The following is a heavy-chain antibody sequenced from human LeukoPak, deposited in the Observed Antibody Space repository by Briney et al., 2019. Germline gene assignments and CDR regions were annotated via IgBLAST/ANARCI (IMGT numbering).Heavy chain of an antibody. Sequence: ASVKVSCKASGGTFSSYAISWVRQAPGQGLEWMGRIIPIFGIANYAQKFQGRVTITADKSTSTAYMELSSLRSEDTAVYYCARGEWDDAFDIWGQGTMVTVSS. D-gene: IGHD1-26*01. CDR1: GGTFSSYA. CDR2: IIPIFGIA. CDR3: ARGEWDDAFDI. V-gene: IGHV1-69*04. J-gene: IGHJ3*02.